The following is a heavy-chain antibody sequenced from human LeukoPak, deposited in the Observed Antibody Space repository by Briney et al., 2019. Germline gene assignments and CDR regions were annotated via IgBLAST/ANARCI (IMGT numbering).Heavy chain of an antibody. Sequence: ASVKVSCKASGYTFTGYYMHWVRQAPGQGLEWMGWINPNSGGTNYAQKFQGRVTMTRDTFISTAYMELSRLRSDDTAVYYCAREENYYDSSGYSPYYGMDVWGQGTTVTVSS. CDR1: GYTFTGYY. D-gene: IGHD3-22*01. CDR3: AREENYYDSSGYSPYYGMDV. V-gene: IGHV1-2*02. CDR2: INPNSGGT. J-gene: IGHJ6*02.